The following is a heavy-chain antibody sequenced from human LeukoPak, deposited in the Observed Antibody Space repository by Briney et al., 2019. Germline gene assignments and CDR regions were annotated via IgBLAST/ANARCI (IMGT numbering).Heavy chain of an antibody. CDR2: IYYSGST. CDR3: ARSCSSTSCYTTRFDP. Sequence: SETLSLTCTVSGGSISSGGYYWRWIRQHPGKGLEWIGYIYYSGSTYYNPSLKSRVTISVDTSKNQFSLKLSSVTAADTAVYYCARSCSSTSCYTTRFDPWGQGTLVTVSS. CDR1: GGSISSGGYY. V-gene: IGHV4-31*03. D-gene: IGHD2-2*02. J-gene: IGHJ5*02.